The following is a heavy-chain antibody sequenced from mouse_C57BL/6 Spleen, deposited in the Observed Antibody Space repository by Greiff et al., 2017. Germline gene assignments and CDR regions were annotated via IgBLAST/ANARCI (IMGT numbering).Heavy chain of an antibody. CDR1: GYTFTSYW. CDR3: ARASTTGVARGFAY. V-gene: IGHV1-64*01. Sequence: QVQLQQPGAELVKPGASVKLSCKASGYTFTSYWMHWVKQRPGQGLEWIGMIHPNSGSTNYNEKFKSKATLTVDKSSSTAYMQLSSLTSDDSAVYYCARASTTGVARGFAYWGQGTLVTVSA. CDR2: IHPNSGST. J-gene: IGHJ3*01. D-gene: IGHD1-1*01.